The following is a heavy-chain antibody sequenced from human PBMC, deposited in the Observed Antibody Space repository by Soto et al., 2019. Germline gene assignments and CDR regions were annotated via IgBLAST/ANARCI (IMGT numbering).Heavy chain of an antibody. CDR1: GGSISTYY. CDR2: IYYSGST. D-gene: IGHD2-21*02. J-gene: IGHJ4*02. Sequence: SETLSLTCIVSGGSISTYYWNWIRQPPGKGLEWIGYIYYSGSTNHNPSLESRVTMSVDTSMNQFSLSLSSVTAADTAIYYCARLQRGDATSVHWGQGILVTVSS. CDR3: ARLQRGDATSVH. V-gene: IGHV4-59*08.